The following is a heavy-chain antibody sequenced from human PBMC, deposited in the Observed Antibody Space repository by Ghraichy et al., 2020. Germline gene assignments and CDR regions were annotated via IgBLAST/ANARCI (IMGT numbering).Heavy chain of an antibody. CDR3: ARGQLLPIDVFNA. D-gene: IGHD6-19*01. CDR1: GGSITSYY. CDR2: IYYSGNT. J-gene: IGHJ3*01. V-gene: IGHV4-59*01. Sequence: SQTLSLTCTVSGGSITSYYWGWIRQPPEKGLEWIGNIYYSGNTNYNPSLKSRVTISVDTSKNQFSLKLNSVTAADTAVYYFARGQLLPIDVFNAWGRGTMVTVSS.